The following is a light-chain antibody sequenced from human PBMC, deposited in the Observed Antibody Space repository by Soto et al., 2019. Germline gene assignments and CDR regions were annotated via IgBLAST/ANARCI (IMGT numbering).Light chain of an antibody. CDR1: QSVSNY. V-gene: IGKV3-11*01. CDR3: QQRAGWPRT. J-gene: IGKJ1*01. Sequence: EIVLTQSPATLSLSPGERATLSCRASQSVSNYLTWYQQKPGQAPRLLVYDTFNRANGVPARFTGSGSDTAFTLTISSLEPEDFAVYYCQQRAGWPRTFGQGTKVEIK. CDR2: DTF.